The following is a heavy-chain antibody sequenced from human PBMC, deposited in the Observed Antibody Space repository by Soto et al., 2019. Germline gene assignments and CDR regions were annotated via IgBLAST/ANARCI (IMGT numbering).Heavy chain of an antibody. CDR3: AKGTGVDCTNGVCYGFDP. J-gene: IGHJ5*02. D-gene: IGHD2-8*01. CDR2: IWYDGSNK. V-gene: IGHV3-33*06. Sequence: QVQLVGSGGGVVQPGRSLRLSCTASRFTFSNYGMHWVRQAPGKGLEWVAVIWYDGSNKYYADSVKGRFTISRDNSKNTLYLQMNSLRAEDTAVYYCAKGTGVDCTNGVCYGFDPWGQGTLVTVSS. CDR1: RFTFSNYG.